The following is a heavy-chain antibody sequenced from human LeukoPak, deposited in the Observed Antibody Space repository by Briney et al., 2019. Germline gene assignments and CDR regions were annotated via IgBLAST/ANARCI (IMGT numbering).Heavy chain of an antibody. D-gene: IGHD1-26*01. CDR3: ARQRWELLRYFDY. CDR1: GGSISSYY. CDR2: IYYSGST. V-gene: IGHV4-59*08. J-gene: IGHJ4*02. Sequence: SETLSLTCTVSGGSISSYYWSWIRQPPGKGLEWIGYIYYSGSTNYNPSLKSRVTISVDTSKNQFSLKLSSVTAADTAVYYCARQRWELLRYFDYWGQGTLVTVSS.